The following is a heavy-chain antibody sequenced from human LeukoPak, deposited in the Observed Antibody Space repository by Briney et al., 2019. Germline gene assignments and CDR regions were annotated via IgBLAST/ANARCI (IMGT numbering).Heavy chain of an antibody. CDR3: ARGGSYLSAFDI. Sequence: GGSLRLSCAASGFTVSSNYMSWVRQAPGKGVEWVSIIYSGGSTFYADSVKGRFTISRDNSKNTLYLQMNSLRAEDTAVFYCARGGSYLSAFDIWGQGTMVTVSS. CDR2: IYSGGST. J-gene: IGHJ3*02. V-gene: IGHV3-53*01. D-gene: IGHD1-26*01. CDR1: GFTVSSNY.